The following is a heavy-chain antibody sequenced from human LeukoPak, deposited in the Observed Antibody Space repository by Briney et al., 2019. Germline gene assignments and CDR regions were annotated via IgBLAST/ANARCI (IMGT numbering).Heavy chain of an antibody. D-gene: IGHD3-10*01. CDR2: ISGSGGST. Sequence: PGGSLRLSCAASGFTFSSYAMSWVRQAPGKGLEWVTAISGSGGSTYYADSVKGRFTISRDNSKNTLYLQMNSLRAEDTAVYYCAKVNFGSGSYSTVGSSYFDYWGQGTLVTVSS. V-gene: IGHV3-23*01. J-gene: IGHJ4*02. CDR3: AKVNFGSGSYSTVGSSYFDY. CDR1: GFTFSSYA.